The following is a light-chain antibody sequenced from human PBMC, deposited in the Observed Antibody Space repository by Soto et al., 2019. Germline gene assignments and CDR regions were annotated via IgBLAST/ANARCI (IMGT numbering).Light chain of an antibody. V-gene: IGKV1-39*01. Sequence: DIQMTQSPSSLSASVGDRVTITCRTSQTINNYLNWYQQKPGRAPKLLIYAAYNLQSGVPSRFSGSGTGTDFTFSISALHSDEFATYFRQQHYSMPLTAGGVFKV. CDR1: QTINNY. J-gene: IGKJ4*01. CDR3: QQHYSMPLT. CDR2: AAY.